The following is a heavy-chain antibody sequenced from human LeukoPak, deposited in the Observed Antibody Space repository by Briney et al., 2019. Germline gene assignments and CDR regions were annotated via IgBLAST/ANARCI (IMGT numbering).Heavy chain of an antibody. CDR1: GFTFSSYA. Sequence: PGGSLRLSCAASGFTFSSYAMSWVRQAPGKGLEWVSAISGSGGSTYYADSVKGRFTISRDNSKNTLYLQMNSLRAEDTAVYYCAKAFNYYDRSGYYEDYFDYWGQGTLVTVSS. D-gene: IGHD3-22*01. CDR3: AKAFNYYDRSGYYEDYFDY. CDR2: ISGSGGST. V-gene: IGHV3-23*01. J-gene: IGHJ4*02.